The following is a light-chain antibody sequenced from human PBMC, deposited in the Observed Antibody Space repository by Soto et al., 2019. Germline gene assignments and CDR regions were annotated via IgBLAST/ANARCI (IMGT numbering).Light chain of an antibody. J-gene: IGKJ4*01. V-gene: IGKV1-5*03. CDR1: QSISSW. CDR2: KAS. CDR3: QQYKSWPLT. Sequence: DIQMTQSPSTLSASVGDRVTITCRASQSISSWLAWYQQKPGKAPKLLIYKASSLESGVPSRFSGSGSGTEFTLTISSLQPDDFATYYCQQYKSWPLTFGGGTKVEIK.